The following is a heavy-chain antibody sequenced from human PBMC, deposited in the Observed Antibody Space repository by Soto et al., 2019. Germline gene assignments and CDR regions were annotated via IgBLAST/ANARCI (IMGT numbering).Heavy chain of an antibody. J-gene: IGHJ4*02. CDR1: GLTFSSYS. CDR3: ARDSMSGRYGDYGTCYFDH. CDR2: ISSSSSYI. V-gene: IGHV3-21*01. Sequence: EVQLVESGGGLVKPGGSLRLSCAASGLTFSSYSMNWVRQAPGKGLEWVSSISSSSSYIYYADSVKGRFTISRDNAKNSLYLQRNSLRAEDTAVYYCARDSMSGRYGDYGTCYFDHWGQGTLVTVSS. D-gene: IGHD4-17*01.